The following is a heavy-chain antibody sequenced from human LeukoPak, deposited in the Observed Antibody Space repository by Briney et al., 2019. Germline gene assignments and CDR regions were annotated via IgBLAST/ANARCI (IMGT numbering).Heavy chain of an antibody. Sequence: GGSLRLSCEGSGFPFATYWMAWVRQAPGKGLEWVASIKHDGREEHYVDSIKCRFTISRDNGKNSVYLQMKNLRVEDTAMYYCSREFHPWGQGTLVIVSS. CDR3: SREFHP. V-gene: IGHV3-7*01. CDR1: GFPFATYW. CDR2: IKHDGREE. J-gene: IGHJ5*02.